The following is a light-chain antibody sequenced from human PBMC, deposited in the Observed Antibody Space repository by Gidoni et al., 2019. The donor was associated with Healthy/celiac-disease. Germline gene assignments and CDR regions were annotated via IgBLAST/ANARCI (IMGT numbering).Light chain of an antibody. Sequence: EIVLTQSPATLSLSPGERATLSRRASQSVSSYLAWYQQKPGQAPRLLNYDASNRATGIPARCSGSGSGTDFTLTISSLEPEDFAVYYCQQRSNWPRTFGQGTKVEIK. V-gene: IGKV3-11*01. CDR3: QQRSNWPRT. CDR1: QSVSSY. CDR2: DAS. J-gene: IGKJ1*01.